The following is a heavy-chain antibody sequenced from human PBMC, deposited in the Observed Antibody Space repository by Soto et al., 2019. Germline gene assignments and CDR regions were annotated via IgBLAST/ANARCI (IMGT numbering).Heavy chain of an antibody. Sequence: GGSLRLSCSGSGFSITSYTMGWVRQAPGKGLEWVSAISGSGGSTYYADSVKGRFTISRDNSKNTLYLQMNSLRAEDTAVYYCAKDLPPSACSRTSCYVFGYWGQGTLVTVSS. V-gene: IGHV3-23*01. CDR3: AKDLPPSACSRTSCYVFGY. D-gene: IGHD2-2*01. CDR2: ISGSGGST. CDR1: GFSITSYT. J-gene: IGHJ4*02.